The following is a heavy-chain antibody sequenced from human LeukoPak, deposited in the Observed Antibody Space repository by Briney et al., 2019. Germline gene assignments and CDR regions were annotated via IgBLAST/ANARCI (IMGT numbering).Heavy chain of an antibody. D-gene: IGHD6-13*01. Sequence: GGSLRLSCAASGFTFSSYGMHWVRQAPGKGLEWVAVISYDGSNKYYADSVKGRFTISRDNSKNTLYLQMNSLRAEDTAVYYCARGGLAAAGIRDYYYYYGMDVWGQGTTVTVSS. CDR1: GFTFSSYG. J-gene: IGHJ6*02. V-gene: IGHV3-30*03. CDR2: ISYDGSNK. CDR3: ARGGLAAAGIRDYYYYYGMDV.